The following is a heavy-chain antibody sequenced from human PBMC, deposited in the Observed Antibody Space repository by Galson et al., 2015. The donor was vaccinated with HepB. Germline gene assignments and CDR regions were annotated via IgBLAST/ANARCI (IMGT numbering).Heavy chain of an antibody. V-gene: IGHV1-18*01. J-gene: IGHJ6*02. CDR2: ISAYNGNT. CDR1: GYTFTSYG. Sequence: SVKVSCKASGYTFTSYGISWVRQAPGQGLEWMGWISAYNGNTNYAQKLQGRVTMTTDTSTSTACMELRSLRSDDTAVYYCARDRGDDFWSGSTRMDVWGQGTTVTVSS. D-gene: IGHD3-3*01. CDR3: ARDRGDDFWSGSTRMDV.